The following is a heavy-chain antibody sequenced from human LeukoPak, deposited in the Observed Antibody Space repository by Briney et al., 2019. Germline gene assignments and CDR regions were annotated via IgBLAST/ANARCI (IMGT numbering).Heavy chain of an antibody. D-gene: IGHD3-10*01. CDR3: ARGGYSNSPKRITMVRGVITY. V-gene: IGHV4-59*12. Sequence: SETLSLTCTVSGGSISSYYWSWIRQPPGKGLEWIGYIYYSGSTTYNPSLKSRVTISVDTSKKQFSLKLSSVTAADTAVYYCARGGYSNSPKRITMVRGVITYWGQGTLVTVSS. CDR1: GGSISSYY. J-gene: IGHJ4*02. CDR2: IYYSGST.